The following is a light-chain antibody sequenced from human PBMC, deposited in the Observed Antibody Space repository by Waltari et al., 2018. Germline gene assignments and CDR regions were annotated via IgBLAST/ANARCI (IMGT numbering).Light chain of an antibody. V-gene: IGKV4-1*01. J-gene: IGKJ1*01. CDR1: QSVLYSPNSKNY. CDR2: WAS. CDR3: XXXYSTPRA. Sequence: DIVXXQSPDSLXXSLGEXXXITSKSSQSVLYSPNSKNYLAWYQQKPGQPPKSLIYWASTRESXVPDRXSGSGSGTDFTXXXTSLXAEXVAVYYXXXXYSTPRAFXQXTKXEXK.